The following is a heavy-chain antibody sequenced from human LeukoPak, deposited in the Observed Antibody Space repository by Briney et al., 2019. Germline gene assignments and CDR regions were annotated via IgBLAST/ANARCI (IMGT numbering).Heavy chain of an antibody. Sequence: GGSLRLSCAASGFIFSSYSMNWVRQAPGKGLEWVSFISSSSSYIYYADSVKGRFTISRDNAKNSLFLQMNSLRAEDTAVYYCARHNWNKEDWFDPWGQGTLVTVSS. V-gene: IGHV3-21*01. J-gene: IGHJ5*02. CDR1: GFIFSSYS. CDR3: ARHNWNKEDWFDP. CDR2: ISSSSSYI. D-gene: IGHD1/OR15-1a*01.